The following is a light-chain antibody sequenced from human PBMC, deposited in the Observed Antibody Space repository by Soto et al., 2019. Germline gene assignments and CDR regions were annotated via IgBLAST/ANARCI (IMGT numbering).Light chain of an antibody. CDR2: AAS. J-gene: IGKJ1*01. Sequence: DIQMTQSPSSLSASVGDRVTITCRASRSISSYLNWYQQKPGKAPKLLIYAASSLQSGVPSRFSGSGSGTDFTLTISSLQPEDFATYYCQQSYSTPQFGQGTKVEIK. CDR3: QQSYSTPQ. CDR1: RSISSY. V-gene: IGKV1-39*01.